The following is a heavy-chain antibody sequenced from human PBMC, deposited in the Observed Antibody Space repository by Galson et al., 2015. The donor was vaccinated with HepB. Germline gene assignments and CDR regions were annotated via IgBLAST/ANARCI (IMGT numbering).Heavy chain of an antibody. CDR3: ARVWVRYFDWSGPNNWFDP. D-gene: IGHD3-9*01. CDR1: GGTFSSYA. V-gene: IGHV1-69*13. J-gene: IGHJ5*02. CDR2: IIPIFGTA. Sequence: SVKVSCKASGGTFSSYAISWVRQAPGQGLEWMGGIIPIFGTANYAQKFQGRVTITADESTSTAYMELSSLTSEDTAVYYCARVWVRYFDWSGPNNWFDPWGQGTLVTVSS.